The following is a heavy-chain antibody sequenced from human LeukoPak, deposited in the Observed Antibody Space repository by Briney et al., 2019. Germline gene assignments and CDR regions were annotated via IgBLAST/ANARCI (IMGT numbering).Heavy chain of an antibody. Sequence: GGSLRLSCAASGFTFDDYAMHWVRQAPGKGLEWVSGISWNSGSIGYADSVKGRFTISRDNAKNSLYLQMNSLRAEDTAVYYCARDRGGYEYYFDYWGQGTLVTVSS. CDR3: ARDRGGYEYYFDY. CDR2: ISWNSGSI. CDR1: GFTFDDYA. J-gene: IGHJ4*02. D-gene: IGHD5-12*01. V-gene: IGHV3-9*01.